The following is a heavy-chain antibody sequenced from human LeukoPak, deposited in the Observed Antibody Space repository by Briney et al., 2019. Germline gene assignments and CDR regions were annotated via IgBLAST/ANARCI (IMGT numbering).Heavy chain of an antibody. CDR2: ISGSGGST. CDR1: GFTFSSYA. D-gene: IGHD2-21*01. Sequence: PGRSLRLSCAASGFTFSSYAMSWVRQAPGRGLEWVSAISGSGGSTHYADSVRGRFTISRDNFKNTVSLQMINLRAEDTAVYFCAKSDCGSDGCKLLNYWGQGILVTVSS. CDR3: AKSDCGSDGCKLLNY. J-gene: IGHJ4*02. V-gene: IGHV3-23*01.